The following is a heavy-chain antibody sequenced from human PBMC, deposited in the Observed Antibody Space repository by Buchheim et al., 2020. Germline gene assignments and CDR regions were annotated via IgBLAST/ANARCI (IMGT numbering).Heavy chain of an antibody. D-gene: IGHD3-16*01. CDR3: AREGWGAKSEDDD. V-gene: IGHV4-39*07. Sequence: HLHLQESGPGLVKPSETLSLTCSVSGYSIRSSAYFWCWIRQSPGRALEWISSINYSGRAFYNPSLESRVTMSLDTSNNQFSLKLHSVTAADTAVYYCAREGWGAKSEDDDWGPGTL. CDR1: GYSIRSSAYF. J-gene: IGHJ4*02. CDR2: INYSGRA.